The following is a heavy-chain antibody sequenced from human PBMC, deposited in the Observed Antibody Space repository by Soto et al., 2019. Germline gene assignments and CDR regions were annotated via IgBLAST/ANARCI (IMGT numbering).Heavy chain of an antibody. CDR2: IDWNGRRM. D-gene: IGHD3-10*01. CDR1: RFTFDDYS. CDR3: AKDKRAIHYFDY. V-gene: IGHV3-9*01. J-gene: IGHJ4*02. Sequence: WRSLRLSCVASRFTFDDYSMPWVRQAPGKGLEWVSGIDWNGRRMDYADSVKGRFTISRDNAKNSVYLQMNSLRAEDTALYYCAKDKRAIHYFDYWGQGALVTVSS.